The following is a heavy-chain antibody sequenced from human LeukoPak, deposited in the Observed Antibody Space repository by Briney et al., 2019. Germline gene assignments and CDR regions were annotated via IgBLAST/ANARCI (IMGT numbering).Heavy chain of an antibody. J-gene: IGHJ4*02. CDR2: LAYDGSSK. D-gene: IGHD3-10*01. Sequence: GGSLRLSCAASGFTFSNYGMHWVRQAPGKGLEWVAVLAYDGSSKHYADSVKGRFIISRDNSKNTLYLQMNSLRPEDTAVYYCAKDRGFGVFFQYYFDYWGQGTLVTVSS. CDR1: GFTFSNYG. CDR3: AKDRGFGVFFQYYFDY. V-gene: IGHV3-30*18.